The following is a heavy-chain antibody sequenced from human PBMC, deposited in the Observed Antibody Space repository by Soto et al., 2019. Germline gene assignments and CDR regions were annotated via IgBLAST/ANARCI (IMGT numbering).Heavy chain of an antibody. CDR3: AKSNKGRSSGRYYYYYCMDV. CDR1: GFTFSSYG. J-gene: IGHJ6*02. V-gene: IGHV3-30*18. CDR2: ISYDGSNK. Sequence: QVQLVESGGGVVKPGRSLRLSCAASGFTFSSYGMHWVRQAPGKGLEWVAVISYDGSNKYYADSVKGRFTISRDNSKNTLYLQMNSLRAEDTAVYYCAKSNKGRSSGRYYYYYCMDVWGPGTTVTVSS. D-gene: IGHD3-16*02.